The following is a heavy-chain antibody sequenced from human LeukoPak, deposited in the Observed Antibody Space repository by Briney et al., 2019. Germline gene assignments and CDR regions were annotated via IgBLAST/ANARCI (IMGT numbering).Heavy chain of an antibody. CDR3: ARDQNDYYGSGSYDAFDI. CDR2: IIPIFGTA. J-gene: IGHJ3*02. V-gene: IGHV1-69*13. CDR1: GGTFSSYA. Sequence: GASVKVSCKASGGTFSSYAISWVRQAPGQGLEWMGGIIPIFGTANYAQKFQGRVTITADESTSTVYMGLSSLRSEDTAVYYCARDQNDYYGSGSYDAFDIWGQGTMVTVSS. D-gene: IGHD3-10*01.